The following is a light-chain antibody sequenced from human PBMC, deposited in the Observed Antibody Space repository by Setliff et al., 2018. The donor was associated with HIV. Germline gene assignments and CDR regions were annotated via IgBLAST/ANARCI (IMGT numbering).Light chain of an antibody. Sequence: SYALTQPPSVSVAPGKTARITCGGNNIGSKSVHWYQQKPGQAPVLVVYEDSDRPSGIPERFSGSNSGNTATLTISRVEAGDEADYYCQVWDSSSDRGVFGTGTKVTVL. J-gene: IGLJ1*01. CDR2: EDS. V-gene: IGLV3-21*03. CDR3: QVWDSSSDRGV. CDR1: NIGSKS.